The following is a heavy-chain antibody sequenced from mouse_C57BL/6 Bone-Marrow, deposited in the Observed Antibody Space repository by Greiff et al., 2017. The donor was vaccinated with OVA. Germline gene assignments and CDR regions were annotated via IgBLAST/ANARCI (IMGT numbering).Heavy chain of an antibody. CDR2: IYPRSGNT. Sequence: VQLQQSGAELARPGASVKLSCKASGYTFTSYGISWVKQRTGQGLEWIGEIYPRSGNTYYNEKFKGKATLTADKSSSTAYMELRSLTSEDSADYFGAKGDGSSYDYYAMDYWGQGTSVTVSS. D-gene: IGHD1-1*01. V-gene: IGHV1-81*01. CDR1: GYTFTSYG. J-gene: IGHJ4*01. CDR3: AKGDGSSYDYYAMDY.